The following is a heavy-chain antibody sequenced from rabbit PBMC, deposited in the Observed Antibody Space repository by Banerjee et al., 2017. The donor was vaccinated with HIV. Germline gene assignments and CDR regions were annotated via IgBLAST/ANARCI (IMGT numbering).Heavy chain of an antibody. Sequence: QSLEESGGDLVKPGASLTLTCTASGFSFSSNYYMSWVRQAPGKGLEWIACIDGGSSGSTYYASWAKGPFTISKTSSTTVTLQMTSLTAADTATYFCARDLAGVIGWNFNLWGPGTLVTVS. J-gene: IGHJ4*01. V-gene: IGHV1S40*01. D-gene: IGHD4-1*01. CDR1: GFSFSSNYY. CDR2: IDGGSSGST. CDR3: ARDLAGVIGWNFNL.